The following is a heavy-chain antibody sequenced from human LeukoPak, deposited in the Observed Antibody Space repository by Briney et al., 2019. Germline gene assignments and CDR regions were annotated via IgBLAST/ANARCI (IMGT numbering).Heavy chain of an antibody. CDR1: GFNFSSYA. CDR2: ISGSGGST. J-gene: IGHJ4*02. V-gene: IGHV3-23*01. CDR3: AKSIPIGSYFDY. D-gene: IGHD2-2*02. Sequence: PGGPLRLSCAASGFNFSSYAMSWVRQAPGKGLEWVSVISGSGGSTYYADSVKGRFTISRDNSKNTLYLQMNSLRAEDTAVYYCAKSIPIGSYFDYWGQGTLVTVSS.